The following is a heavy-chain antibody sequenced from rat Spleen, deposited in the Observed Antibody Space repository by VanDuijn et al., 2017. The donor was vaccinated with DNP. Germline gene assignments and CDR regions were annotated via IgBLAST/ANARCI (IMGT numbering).Heavy chain of an antibody. CDR2: ISYDGSGT. J-gene: IGHJ4*01. CDR1: GFTFSDYN. Sequence: EVQLVESGGGLVQPGRSLKLSCAASGFTFSDYNMAWVRQAPRKGLEWVATISYDGSGTYYRDSVKGRSTISRDNAKSTLYLRMDSLRSVDTATYYCARNYGSYAMDAWGQGTSVTVSS. D-gene: IGHD1-3*01. V-gene: IGHV5-7*01. CDR3: ARNYGSYAMDA.